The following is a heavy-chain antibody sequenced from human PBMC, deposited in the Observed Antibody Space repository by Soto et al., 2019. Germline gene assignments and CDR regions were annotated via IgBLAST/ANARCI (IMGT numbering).Heavy chain of an antibody. J-gene: IGHJ3*02. CDR3: AKRGKPEPKRGAFDI. V-gene: IGHV3-7*03. Sequence: GGSLRLSCAASGFTFSSYGMHWVRQAPGKGLEWVANIKQDGSEKYYAESVKGRFTISRDDSKNTMYLQMDGLRAEDTAVYYCAKRGKPEPKRGAFDIWGQGTMVTVSS. CDR1: GFTFSSYG. CDR2: IKQDGSEK.